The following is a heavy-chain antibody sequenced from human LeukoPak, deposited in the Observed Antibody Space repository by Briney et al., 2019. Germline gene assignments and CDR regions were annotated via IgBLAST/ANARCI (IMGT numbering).Heavy chain of an antibody. V-gene: IGHV1-2*02. J-gene: IGHJ4*02. Sequence: AXVKVSCKASGYTFTGYYMHWVRQAPGQGLEWMGWINPNSGGTNYAQKFQGRVTMTRDTSISTAYMELSRLRSDDTAVYYCARAPSIRVIANFDYWGQGTLVTVSS. D-gene: IGHD3-16*02. CDR3: ARAPSIRVIANFDY. CDR1: GYTFTGYY. CDR2: INPNSGGT.